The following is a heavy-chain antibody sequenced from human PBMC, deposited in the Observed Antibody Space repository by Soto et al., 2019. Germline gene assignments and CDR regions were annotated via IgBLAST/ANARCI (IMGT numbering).Heavy chain of an antibody. J-gene: IGHJ4*02. CDR1: GFTFSIRC. V-gene: IGHV3-30*18. D-gene: IGHD6-19*01. Sequence: GFRISSCAASGFTFSIRCMHWVRQAPVKGLEWVAVISYDGTNKYYADSVKGRFTISRDNSKNTLYLQMNSLRAEDTAVYYCAKDNQLRYSSGPGDYWGQGTLVTVSS. CDR2: ISYDGTNK. CDR3: AKDNQLRYSSGPGDY.